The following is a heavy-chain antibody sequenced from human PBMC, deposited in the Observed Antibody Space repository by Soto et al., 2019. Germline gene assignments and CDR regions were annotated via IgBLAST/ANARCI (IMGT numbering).Heavy chain of an antibody. CDR1: GFTVSSNY. CDR2: IYSGGST. Sequence: GSLRLSCAASGFTVSSNYMSWVRQAPGKGLEWVSVIYSGGSTYYADSVKGRFTISRDNSKNTLYLQMNSLRAEDTAVYYCARGGYSSSWRWFEPWGQGTLVTVSS. D-gene: IGHD6-13*01. V-gene: IGHV3-66*01. J-gene: IGHJ5*02. CDR3: ARGGYSSSWRWFEP.